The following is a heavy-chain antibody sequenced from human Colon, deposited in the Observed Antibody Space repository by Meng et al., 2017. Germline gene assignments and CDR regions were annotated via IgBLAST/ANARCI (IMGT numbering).Heavy chain of an antibody. CDR1: GFTFSDYY. V-gene: IGHV3-11*01. CDR2: ISSSGSTI. J-gene: IGHJ4*02. D-gene: IGHD4-17*01. Sequence: GESLKISCAASGFTFSDYYMSCIRQAPGKGLEWVSYISSSGSTIYYADSVKGRFTISRDNAKNSLYRQMNSLRAEDTAVYYCAIDYGDYEVDYWGQGTLVTVSS. CDR3: AIDYGDYEVDY.